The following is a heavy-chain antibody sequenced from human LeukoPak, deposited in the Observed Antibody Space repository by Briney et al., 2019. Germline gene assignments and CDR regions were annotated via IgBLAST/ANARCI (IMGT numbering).Heavy chain of an antibody. V-gene: IGHV4-38-2*01. CDR1: GYSISSGYY. Sequence: SETLSLTCAVSGYSISSGYYWGWIRQPPGKGLEWIGSIYHSGSTYYNPSLKSRVTISVDTSKNQFSPKLSSVTAADTAVYYCAGPTYYYDSSGSFGAFDIWGQGTMVTVSS. J-gene: IGHJ3*02. CDR3: AGPTYYYDSSGSFGAFDI. D-gene: IGHD3-22*01. CDR2: IYHSGST.